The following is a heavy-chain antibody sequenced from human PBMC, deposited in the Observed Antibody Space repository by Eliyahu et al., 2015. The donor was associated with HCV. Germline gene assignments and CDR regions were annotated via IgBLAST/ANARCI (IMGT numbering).Heavy chain of an antibody. J-gene: IGHJ6*01. D-gene: IGHD3-9*01. V-gene: IGHV4-4*02. CDR1: GESISGDDW. CDR2: IHHSGST. CDR3: TREGHFEWSLPKPPYYGMDV. Sequence: QLQLQESGPGLVKPSGTLSLTCAVSGESISGDDWWSWVRQTPGKGLVWIGEIHHSGSTNYNPSLKSRVTISVDKSKNHFSLKLNSVTAADTAIYYCTREGHFEWSLPKPPYYGMDVWGPGTTVTVSS.